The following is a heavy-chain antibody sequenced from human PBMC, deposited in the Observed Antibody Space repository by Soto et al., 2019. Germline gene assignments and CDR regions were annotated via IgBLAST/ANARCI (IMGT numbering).Heavy chain of an antibody. V-gene: IGHV3-33*01. CDR1: GFNFINTG. D-gene: IGHD4-17*01. Sequence: SLRLSCAASGFNFINTGMHWVRQAPGKGLEWVAVIWYDGSNMFYADSVKGRFTISRDNSKNTLFLQMNSLRGEDTAVYYCGRGIDYGNYAIDYWGQGTLVTVSS. J-gene: IGHJ4*02. CDR3: GRGIDYGNYAIDY. CDR2: IWYDGSNM.